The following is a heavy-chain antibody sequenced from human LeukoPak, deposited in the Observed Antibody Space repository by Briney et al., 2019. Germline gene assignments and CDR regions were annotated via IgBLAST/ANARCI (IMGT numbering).Heavy chain of an antibody. Sequence: PGGSLRLSCAASGFTFSSYSMNWVRQAPGKGLEWVSSISSSSSYIYYADSVKGRFTISRDNAKNSLYLQMNSLRAEDTAVYYCARASGGYSGYCDYWGQGTLVTVSS. CDR1: GFTFSSYS. V-gene: IGHV3-21*01. J-gene: IGHJ4*02. CDR2: ISSSSSYI. CDR3: ARASGGYSGYCDY. D-gene: IGHD5-12*01.